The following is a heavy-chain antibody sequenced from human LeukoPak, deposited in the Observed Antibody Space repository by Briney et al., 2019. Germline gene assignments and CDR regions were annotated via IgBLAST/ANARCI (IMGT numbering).Heavy chain of an antibody. CDR1: GFTFSSYA. Sequence: GGSLGLSCAASGFTFSSYAMSWVRQAPGKRLERFSAISGSGGGTYYADSVNGRFTISRDNSKNALYLQMNSLRAEDTAVYYCAKVSSGYSYYIDHWGQGTLVTVSS. CDR3: AKVSSGYSYYIDH. J-gene: IGHJ4*02. V-gene: IGHV3-23*01. D-gene: IGHD5-18*01. CDR2: ISGSGGGT.